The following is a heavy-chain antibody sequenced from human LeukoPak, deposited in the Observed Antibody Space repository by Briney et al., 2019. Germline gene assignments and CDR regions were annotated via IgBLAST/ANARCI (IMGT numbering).Heavy chain of an antibody. J-gene: IGHJ3*01. CDR1: GGSISSYY. CDR2: IYYSGST. D-gene: IGHD5-12*01. V-gene: IGHV4-59*01. CDR3: ARSRGYSGYAYDAFDL. Sequence: SETLSLTCTVSGGSISSYYWSWIRQPPGKGLEWIGYIYYSGSTNYNPSLKSRVTISVDTSKNQFSLKLSSVTAADTAVYYCARSRGYSGYAYDAFDLWGQGSMVTVSS.